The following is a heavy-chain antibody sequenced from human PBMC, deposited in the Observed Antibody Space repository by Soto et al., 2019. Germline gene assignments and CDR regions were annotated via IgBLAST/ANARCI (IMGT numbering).Heavy chain of an antibody. CDR2: TYYRSKWYN. V-gene: IGHV6-1*01. CDR3: ARDWGVDSSYDLNWFDP. J-gene: IGHJ5*02. D-gene: IGHD5-12*01. Sequence: QSQTLSLTCAISGDSVSSNSAAWNWIRQSPSRGLEWLGRTYYRSKWYNDYAVSVKSRITINPDKSTNQFSLQLNSVTPEDTAVYYCARDWGVDSSYDLNWFDPWGQGTLVTVSS. CDR1: GDSVSSNSAA.